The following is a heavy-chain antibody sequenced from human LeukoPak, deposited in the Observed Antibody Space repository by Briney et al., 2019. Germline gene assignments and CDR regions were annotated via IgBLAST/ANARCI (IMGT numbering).Heavy chain of an antibody. V-gene: IGHV3-30*18. CDR1: GFTFSSYG. D-gene: IGHD6-19*01. J-gene: IGHJ4*02. CDR2: ISYDGSNK. CDR3: AKDYGSGWDLLWWYFDY. Sequence: PGGSLRLSCAASGFTFSSYGMHWVRQAPGKGLEWVAVISYDGSNKYYADSVKGRFTISRDNSKNTLYLQMNSLRAEDTAVYYCAKDYGSGWDLLWWYFDYWGQGTLVTVSS.